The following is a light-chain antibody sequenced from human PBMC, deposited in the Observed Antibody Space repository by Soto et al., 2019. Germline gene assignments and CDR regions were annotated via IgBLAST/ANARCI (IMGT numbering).Light chain of an antibody. CDR1: QSISNY. CDR2: AAS. J-gene: IGKJ4*01. Sequence: MTQSSASVSASVGDRVIITCLASQSISNYLNWYQHKPGKAPKVLISAASNLQSGVPSRFSGSGSGTVFTLTISSLQPEDFAAYFCQQSYTLSPLTFGGGTKVDIK. V-gene: IGKV1-39*01. CDR3: QQSYTLSPLT.